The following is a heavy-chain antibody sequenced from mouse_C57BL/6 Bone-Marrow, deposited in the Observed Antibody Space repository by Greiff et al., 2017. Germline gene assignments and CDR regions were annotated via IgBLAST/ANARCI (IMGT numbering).Heavy chain of an antibody. D-gene: IGHD1-1*02. CDR3: TKGLWGFAY. Sequence: EVQLQESGTVLARPGASVKMSCKTSGYTFTSYWMHWVKQRPGQGLEWIGAIYPGNSDTSYNQKFKGKAKLTAVTSASTVYMELSSLTNEDSAVYYCTKGLWGFAYWGQGTLVTVSA. CDR1: GYTFTSYW. CDR2: IYPGNSDT. V-gene: IGHV1-5*01. J-gene: IGHJ3*01.